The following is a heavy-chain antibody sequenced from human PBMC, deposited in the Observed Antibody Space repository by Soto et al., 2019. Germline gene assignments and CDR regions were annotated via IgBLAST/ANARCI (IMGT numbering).Heavy chain of an antibody. Sequence: QVQLVESGGGVVQPGRSLRLSCAASGFTFSSYGMHWVRQAPGKGLEWVAVIWYDGSNKYYADSVKGRFTISRDNSKNTLYLQMNSLRAEDTAVYYCARDYRYCSSTSCYGGYYYYGIDVWGQGTTVTVSS. J-gene: IGHJ6*02. CDR1: GFTFSSYG. CDR2: IWYDGSNK. D-gene: IGHD2-2*01. V-gene: IGHV3-33*01. CDR3: ARDYRYCSSTSCYGGYYYYGIDV.